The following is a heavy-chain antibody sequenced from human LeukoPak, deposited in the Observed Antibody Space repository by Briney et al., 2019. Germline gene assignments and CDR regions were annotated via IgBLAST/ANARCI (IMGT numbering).Heavy chain of an antibody. J-gene: IGHJ4*02. V-gene: IGHV3-23*01. Sequence: GGSLRLSCAASGFTFSSYAMSWVRQAPGKGLEWVSAISGSGGSTYYADSVKGRFTISRDNSKDTLYLQMNSLRAEDTAVYYCARGAYSSGWLDYWGQGTLVTVSS. CDR1: GFTFSSYA. CDR3: ARGAYSSGWLDY. D-gene: IGHD6-19*01. CDR2: ISGSGGST.